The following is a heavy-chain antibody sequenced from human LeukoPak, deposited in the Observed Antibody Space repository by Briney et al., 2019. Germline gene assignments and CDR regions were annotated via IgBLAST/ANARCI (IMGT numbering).Heavy chain of an antibody. CDR2: IYSGGST. CDR1: GFTVSSNY. V-gene: IGHV3-53*01. Sequence: GGSLRLSCAASGFTVSSNYMSWVRQAPGKGLEWVSVIYSGGSTYYADSVKGRFTISRDNSKNTLYLQMNSLRAEDTAVYYCASGLRWSSIDYWGLGTLVTVSS. J-gene: IGHJ4*02. CDR3: ASGLRWSSIDY. D-gene: IGHD3-3*01.